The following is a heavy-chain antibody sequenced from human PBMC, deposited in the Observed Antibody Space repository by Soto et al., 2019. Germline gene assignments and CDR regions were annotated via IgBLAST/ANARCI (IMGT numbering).Heavy chain of an antibody. CDR2: INHSGST. J-gene: IGHJ6*02. Sequence: SETLSLTCAVYGGSFSGYYWSWIRQPPGKGLEWIGEINHSGSTNYNPSLKSRVTISVDTSKNQFSLKLSSVTAADTAVYYCARGVVRYYYYYYGMDVWGQGTTVTVSS. V-gene: IGHV4-34*01. D-gene: IGHD3-10*01. CDR1: GGSFSGYY. CDR3: ARGVVRYYYYYYGMDV.